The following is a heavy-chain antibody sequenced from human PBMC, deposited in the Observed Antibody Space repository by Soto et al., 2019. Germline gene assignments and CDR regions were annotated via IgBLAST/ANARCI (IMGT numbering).Heavy chain of an antibody. D-gene: IGHD6-19*01. CDR2: SIPIFGTA. CDR1: GGTFSSYA. Sequence: QVQLVQSGAEGKKPGSSVKVSCKASGGTFSSYAISWVRQAPGQGLEWMGGSIPIFGTANYAQKFQGRVTITADESTSTAYMELSSLRSEDTAVYYCAGSVQQWLVLVRAFDIWGQGTKVTVYS. V-gene: IGHV1-69*01. J-gene: IGHJ3*02. CDR3: AGSVQQWLVLVRAFDI.